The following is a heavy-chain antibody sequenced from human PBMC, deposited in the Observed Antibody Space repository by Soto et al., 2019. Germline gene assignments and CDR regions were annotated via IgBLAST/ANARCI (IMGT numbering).Heavy chain of an antibody. Sequence: EVQLVESGGGLVQPGGSLRLSCAASGFTFSSYWMSWVRQAPGKGLEWVANIKQDGSEKYYVDSVKGRFTNSRDNAKNSRYLQMNSLRAEDSSVYYCAGAGTDAFDIWGQGTMVTVSS. CDR2: IKQDGSEK. V-gene: IGHV3-7*01. CDR1: GFTFSSYW. D-gene: IGHD3-10*01. J-gene: IGHJ3*02. CDR3: AGAGTDAFDI.